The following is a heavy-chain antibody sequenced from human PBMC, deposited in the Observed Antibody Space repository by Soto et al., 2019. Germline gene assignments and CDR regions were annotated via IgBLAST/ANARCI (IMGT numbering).Heavy chain of an antibody. Sequence: QVQLVQSGAEVKKPGASVKVSCKASGYTFTSSGMSWVRQAPGQGLEWMGWISAHTGSSEYAQRFQGSVTMTTDRSTSTAYMELRSLRSDDTAVYYCARAFFYQGSDSRGYSFDAFDFWGRGTLVTVSS. D-gene: IGHD3-22*01. CDR3: ARAFFYQGSDSRGYSFDAFDF. V-gene: IGHV1-18*01. J-gene: IGHJ3*01. CDR1: GYTFTSSG. CDR2: ISAHTGSS.